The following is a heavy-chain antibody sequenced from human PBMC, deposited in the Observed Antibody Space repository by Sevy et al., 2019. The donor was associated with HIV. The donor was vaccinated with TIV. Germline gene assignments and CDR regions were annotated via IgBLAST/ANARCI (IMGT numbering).Heavy chain of an antibody. CDR3: TREDIVLGEDNYYGMDV. CDR2: IYSDGRT. J-gene: IGHJ6*02. V-gene: IGHV3-53*01. CDR1: GFSVSSNY. D-gene: IGHD2-15*01. Sequence: GGSLRLSCVVSGFSVSSNYMSWFRQAPGKGLEWVSNIYSDGRTYYADSVRGRFTISRDTSKNTVYLEMKSLRAEDTAVYYCTREDIVLGEDNYYGMDVWGHRTTVTVSS.